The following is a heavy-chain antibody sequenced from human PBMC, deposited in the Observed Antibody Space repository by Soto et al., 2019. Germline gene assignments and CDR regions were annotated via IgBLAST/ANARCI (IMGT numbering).Heavy chain of an antibody. CDR1: GYTFTSYY. D-gene: IGHD3-3*01. Sequence: ASVKVSCKASGYTFTSYYMHWVRQAPGQGLEWMGIINPSGGSTSYAQKFQGRVTMTRDTSTSTVYMELSSLRSEDTAVYYCARGTSVLRFLEWSHGDYGLDVWGQGTTVTVSS. J-gene: IGHJ6*02. CDR2: INPSGGST. V-gene: IGHV1-46*01. CDR3: ARGTSVLRFLEWSHGDYGLDV.